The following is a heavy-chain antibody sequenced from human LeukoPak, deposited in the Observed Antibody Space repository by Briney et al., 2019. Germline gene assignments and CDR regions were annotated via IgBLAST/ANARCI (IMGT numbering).Heavy chain of an antibody. CDR1: GFTFSSYE. D-gene: IGHD6-19*01. CDR3: ARDRSGWYYFDY. Sequence: GGSLRLSRAASGFTFSSYEMNWVRQAPGKGLEWVSYISSSGSTIYYADSVKGRFTISRDNAKNSLFLQMNSLRAEDTAIYYCARDRSGWYYFDYWGQGSLVTVSS. V-gene: IGHV3-48*03. CDR2: ISSSGSTI. J-gene: IGHJ4*02.